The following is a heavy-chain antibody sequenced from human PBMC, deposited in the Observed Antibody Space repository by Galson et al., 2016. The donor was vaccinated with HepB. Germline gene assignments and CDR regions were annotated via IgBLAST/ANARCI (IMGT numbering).Heavy chain of an antibody. D-gene: IGHD2-15*01. CDR3: AREGGGHNPE. V-gene: IGHV4-4*02. CDR1: GAPIVSNRW. J-gene: IGHJ4*02. Sequence: SETLSLTCTVSGAPIVSNRWWTWVRQPPGKGPEWIGEIYHSGSTHYHPSLESRVTMSVDKSKNQFSLSLTSVTAADTAVYYCAREGGGHNPEWGQGIPVIVSS. CDR2: IYHSGST.